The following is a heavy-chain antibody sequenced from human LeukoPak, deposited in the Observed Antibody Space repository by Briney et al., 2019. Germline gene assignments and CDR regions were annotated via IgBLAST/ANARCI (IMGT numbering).Heavy chain of an antibody. D-gene: IGHD3-3*01. J-gene: IGHJ3*02. CDR1: GYTFTSYG. CDR3: ARGIQNYDFWSGYYSPHDAFDI. V-gene: IGHV1-18*01. Sequence: GASVKVSCKASGYTFTSYGISWVRQAPGQGLEWMGWISAYNGNTNYAQKLQGRVTMTTGTSTSTAYMELRSLRSDDTAVYYCARGIQNYDFWSGYYSPHDAFDIWGQGTMVTVSS. CDR2: ISAYNGNT.